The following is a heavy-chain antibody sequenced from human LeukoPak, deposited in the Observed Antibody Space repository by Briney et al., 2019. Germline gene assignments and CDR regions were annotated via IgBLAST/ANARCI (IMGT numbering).Heavy chain of an antibody. Sequence: PSETLSLTCTVSGGSISSGGYYWSWIRQPPGTGRGWIGYIYHSGSTYYNPSLKSRVTISVDTSKNQFSLQLRSVTAAATPVYYRASDQLAPPGVCGKGTTLTPPS. V-gene: IGHV4-30-2*01. CDR2: IYHSGST. CDR1: GGSISSGGYY. J-gene: IGHJ6*04. CDR3: ASDQLAPPGV. D-gene: IGHD2-2*01.